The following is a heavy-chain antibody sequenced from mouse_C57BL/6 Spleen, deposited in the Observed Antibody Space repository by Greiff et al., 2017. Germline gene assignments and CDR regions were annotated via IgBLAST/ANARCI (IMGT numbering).Heavy chain of an antibody. Sequence: EVPVVESGGGLVQPGGSMKLSCVASGFTFSNYWMNWVSQSPEQGLEWVAQIRLKSDNYANNYAESVKGRFTISRDDSKSSVYLQMDNLRADDTGIYDCTDGDHWYFDVWGTGTTVTVSS. CDR2: IRLKSDNYAN. V-gene: IGHV6-3*01. J-gene: IGHJ1*03. CDR1: GFTFSNYW. D-gene: IGHD2-13*01. CDR3: TDGDHWYFDV.